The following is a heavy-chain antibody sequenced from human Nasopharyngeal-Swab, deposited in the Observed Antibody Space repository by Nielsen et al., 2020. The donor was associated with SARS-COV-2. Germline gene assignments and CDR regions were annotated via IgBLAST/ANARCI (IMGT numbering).Heavy chain of an antibody. V-gene: IGHV3-30*04. CDR3: ARTGYSSGWYPAAGAFGI. CDR1: GFTFSSYA. Sequence: GGSLRLSCAASGFTFSSYAMHWVRQAPGKGLEWVAVISYDGSNKYYADSVKGRFTISRDNSKNTLYLQMNSLRAEDTAVYYCARTGYSSGWYPAAGAFGIWGQGTMVTVSS. CDR2: ISYDGSNK. D-gene: IGHD6-19*01. J-gene: IGHJ3*02.